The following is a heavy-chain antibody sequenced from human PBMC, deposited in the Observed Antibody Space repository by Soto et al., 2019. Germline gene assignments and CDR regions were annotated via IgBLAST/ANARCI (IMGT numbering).Heavy chain of an antibody. D-gene: IGHD3-22*01. CDR2: IYWDDDK. V-gene: IGHV2-5*02. J-gene: IGHJ4*02. CDR3: ARSGPYYYYSSCYDYNY. CDR1: GFSLSTSGVG. Sequence: SGPTLVNPTQTLTLTCTFSGFSLSTSGVGVGWIRQPPGKALEWLALIYWDDDKRYSPTLKSRLTITKDTTKNQVVITMTSMDPVDTATYYNARSGPYYYYSSCYDYNYWGQGTLVTVSS.